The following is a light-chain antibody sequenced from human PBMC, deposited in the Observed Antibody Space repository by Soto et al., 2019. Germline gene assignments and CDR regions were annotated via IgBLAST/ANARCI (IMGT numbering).Light chain of an antibody. CDR1: QSVNDNH. Sequence: EVVLTQSPGTLSLSPGARATLSCRASQSVNDNHLAWYQQKGGQAPRLLIYGASTRATGVPERFSGSGFGTAYSLIINSLEPEDFALYYCQLYGGSPPRGTFGPATTVEI. CDR2: GAS. CDR3: QLYGGSPPRGT. J-gene: IGKJ3*01. V-gene: IGKV3-20*01.